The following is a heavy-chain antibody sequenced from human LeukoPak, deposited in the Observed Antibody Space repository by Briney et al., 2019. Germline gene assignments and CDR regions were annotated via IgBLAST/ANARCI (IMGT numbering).Heavy chain of an antibody. CDR3: ARDHDYGDYGTYEDY. J-gene: IGHJ4*02. Sequence: SQTLSLTCAISGDSVSRNSVAWNWIGQSPSRGLEWLGRTYYRSKWYHDYAVSVKSRITINPDTSKNQFSLQLNSVTPEDTAVYYCARDHDYGDYGTYEDYWGQGTLVTVSS. V-gene: IGHV6-1*01. D-gene: IGHD4-17*01. CDR1: GDSVSRNSVA. CDR2: TYYRSKWYH.